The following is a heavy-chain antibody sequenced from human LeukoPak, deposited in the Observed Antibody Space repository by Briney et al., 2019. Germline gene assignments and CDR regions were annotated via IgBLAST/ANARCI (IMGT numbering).Heavy chain of an antibody. V-gene: IGHV3-23*01. CDR2: ISSNGGST. CDR3: ARAQYCSGGSCYSGDAFDI. D-gene: IGHD2-15*01. CDR1: GFTFSSHA. Sequence: GGSLRLSCAASGFTFSSHAMSWVRQAPGKGLEWVSAISSNGGSTYYADSVKGRFTISRDNSKNTVYLQMNSLRAEDTAVYYCARAQYCSGGSCYSGDAFDIWGQGTMVTVSS. J-gene: IGHJ3*02.